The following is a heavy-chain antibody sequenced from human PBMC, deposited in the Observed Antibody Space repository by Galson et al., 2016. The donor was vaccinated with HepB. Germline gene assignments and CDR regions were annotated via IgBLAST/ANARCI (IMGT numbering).Heavy chain of an antibody. CDR2: ISFDGSNN. V-gene: IGHV3-30-3*01. Sequence: SLRLSCAASGFTFSSYAMHWVRQAPGKGLEWVAVISFDGSNNFYADSVKGRFTISRDNSKEPLYLQMNGLRAEDKAVYYCARADDYVWGTYRYTRTVPQYYFDYWGQGTLVTVSS. D-gene: IGHD3-16*02. CDR3: ARADDYVWGTYRYTRTVPQYYFDY. J-gene: IGHJ4*02. CDR1: GFTFSSYA.